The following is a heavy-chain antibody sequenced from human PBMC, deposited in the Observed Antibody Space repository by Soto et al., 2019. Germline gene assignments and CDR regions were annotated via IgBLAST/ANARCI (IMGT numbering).Heavy chain of an antibody. D-gene: IGHD6-19*01. Sequence: QVQLVESGGGLVKPGGSLRLSCAASGFTFSDYYMSWIRQAPGKGLEWVSYMSSSGNTIYYADSVKGRFTISRDNAKNSLYLQMNSLRAEDMAEYYCARSSAVSGTIDCWGQVTLVTVSS. CDR2: MSSSGNTI. J-gene: IGHJ4*02. V-gene: IGHV3-11*01. CDR1: GFTFSDYY. CDR3: ARSSAVSGTIDC.